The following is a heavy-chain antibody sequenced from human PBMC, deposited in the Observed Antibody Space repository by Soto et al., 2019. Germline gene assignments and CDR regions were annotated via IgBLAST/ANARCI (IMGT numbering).Heavy chain of an antibody. D-gene: IGHD3-10*01. CDR1: GFSFSSYA. CDR3: AKGQVRGELRYFDL. J-gene: IGHJ2*01. Sequence: EVQLLESGGGLVQPGGSLRLSCAASGFSFSSYAMSWVRQAPGKGLQWVSGISGSGVGTYYADSVKGRFTVSRDNSNNTMHLQLSSLRGEDTAVYYCAKGQVRGELRYFDLWGRGTLVTVSS. CDR2: ISGSGVGT. V-gene: IGHV3-23*01.